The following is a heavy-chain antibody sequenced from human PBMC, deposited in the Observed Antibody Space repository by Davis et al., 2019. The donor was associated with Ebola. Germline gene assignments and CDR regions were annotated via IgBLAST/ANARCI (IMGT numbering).Heavy chain of an antibody. CDR2: IWYDGSNK. J-gene: IGHJ4*02. CDR1: GFTFSSYG. V-gene: IGHV3-33*01. D-gene: IGHD2-21*02. Sequence: PGGSLRLSCAASGFTFSSYGMHWVRQAPGKGLEWVAVIWYDGSNKYYADSVKGRFTISRDNSKNTLYLQMNSLRPEDTAVYYCARDSDDYCFDYWGQGTLVTVPS. CDR3: ARDSDDYCFDY.